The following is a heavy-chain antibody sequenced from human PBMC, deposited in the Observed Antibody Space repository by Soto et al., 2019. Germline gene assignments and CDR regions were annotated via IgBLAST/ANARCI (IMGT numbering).Heavy chain of an antibody. J-gene: IGHJ6*02. V-gene: IGHV6-1*01. CDR1: GDSVSSHSAA. CDR2: TYYGSKWYN. D-gene: IGHD6-13*01. Sequence: PSQTLSLTCAISGDSVSSHSAAWNWIRQSPSRGLEWLGRTYYGSKWYNDYAVSVKSRITINPDTSKNQFSLQLNSVTPEDTAVYYCARALVAAAAPGGYYYYGMDVWGQGTTVTVSS. CDR3: ARALVAAAAPGGYYYYGMDV.